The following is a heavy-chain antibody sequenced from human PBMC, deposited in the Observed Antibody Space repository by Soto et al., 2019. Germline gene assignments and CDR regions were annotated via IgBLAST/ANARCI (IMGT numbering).Heavy chain of an antibody. CDR1: GFTFSCYA. Sequence: SLRLSCAASGFTFSCYAMSWVRQAPGRGVEWVSDISGSGGSTYYADSVKGRFTISRDNSKNTLYLQMNSLRAEDTAVYYCAKGSGSLSWGQGTLVTVSS. J-gene: IGHJ4*02. V-gene: IGHV3-23*01. CDR3: AKGSGSLS. D-gene: IGHD3-10*01. CDR2: ISGSGGST.